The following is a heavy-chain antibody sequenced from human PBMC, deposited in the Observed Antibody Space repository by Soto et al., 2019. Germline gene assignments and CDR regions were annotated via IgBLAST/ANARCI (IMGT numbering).Heavy chain of an antibody. CDR3: ARASSSWFNYFDS. Sequence: EVQLVESGGGLVQPGGSLRLSCAASGFSFSRYSMNWVRLTPGKGLEWVSHITSSSSGMHYADSVKGRFTISRDDSKNSMFLQMNSLRDEDAALYYCARASSSWFNYFDSWGQGTLVTVSS. D-gene: IGHD6-13*01. J-gene: IGHJ4*02. CDR1: GFSFSRYS. V-gene: IGHV3-48*02. CDR2: ITSSSSGM.